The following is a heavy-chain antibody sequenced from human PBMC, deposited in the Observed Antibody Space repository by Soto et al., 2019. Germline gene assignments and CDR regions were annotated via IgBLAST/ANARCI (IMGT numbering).Heavy chain of an antibody. CDR3: APEGTTPDAFDI. CDR1: GFTFSSYW. J-gene: IGHJ3*02. D-gene: IGHD2-15*01. V-gene: IGHV3-7*01. Sequence: EVQLVESGGGLVQPGGSLRLSCAASGFTFSSYWMSWVRQAPGKGLEWVANIKQDGSEKYYVDSVKGRFTISRDNAMNSLYLQMNSLRAEYSHPYYFAPEGTTPDAFDIWGQGTMVTVSS. CDR2: IKQDGSEK.